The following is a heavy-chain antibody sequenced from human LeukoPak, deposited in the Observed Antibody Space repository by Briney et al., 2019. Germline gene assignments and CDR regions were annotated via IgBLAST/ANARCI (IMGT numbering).Heavy chain of an antibody. Sequence: GESLKISCKVSGYSFATYWIGWVRQMPGKGLEWMGIIYPDDSDTRYSPSFQGQVTISADKSISTAYLQWSSLKASDTAMYYCATPYPREYCSSTTCYFNYWGQGTLVTVSP. CDR3: ATPYPREYCSSTTCYFNY. J-gene: IGHJ4*02. CDR1: GYSFATYW. D-gene: IGHD2-2*01. V-gene: IGHV5-51*01. CDR2: IYPDDSDT.